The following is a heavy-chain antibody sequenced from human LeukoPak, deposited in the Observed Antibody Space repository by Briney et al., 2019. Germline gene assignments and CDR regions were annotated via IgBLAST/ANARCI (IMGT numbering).Heavy chain of an antibody. CDR3: ARDGYKYGAFDI. J-gene: IGHJ3*02. V-gene: IGHV4-59*01. CDR2: IYYSGST. Sequence: SETLSITCTVSGGSISGYFWSWIRQSAGKGLEWIGYIYYSGSTNYNPSLKSRVTISVDTSKNQFSLKLSSVTAADTAVYYCARDGYKYGAFDIWGQGTMVTVSS. CDR1: GGSISGYF. D-gene: IGHD5-24*01.